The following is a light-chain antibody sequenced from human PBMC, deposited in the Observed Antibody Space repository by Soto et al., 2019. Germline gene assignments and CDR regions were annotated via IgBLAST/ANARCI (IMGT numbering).Light chain of an antibody. Sequence: EIVLTQSPGTLSLSPGERATLSCRASQSVSSSYLAWYQQKPGQAPRLLIYGASSRATGIPDRFSGRGSGTDFTLTISRLEPEDFAGYYCQQYGSSPRTFGQGTKVEIK. CDR2: GAS. CDR1: QSVSSSY. J-gene: IGKJ1*01. CDR3: QQYGSSPRT. V-gene: IGKV3-20*01.